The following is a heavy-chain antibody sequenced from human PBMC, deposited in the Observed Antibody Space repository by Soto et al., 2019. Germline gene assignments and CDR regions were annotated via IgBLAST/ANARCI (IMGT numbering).Heavy chain of an antibody. J-gene: IGHJ6*02. CDR1: GASLNDYY. D-gene: IGHD3-22*01. V-gene: IGHV4-59*08. CDR3: ASDYSGYSADPEYYGVEV. Sequence: SETLSLTCTVSGASLNDYYWNWIRQPPGGGLEWLGFISYSGSTNCNPSLKSRVTISVDTSKNQFSLSLKSVTAADTAVYYCASDYSGYSADPEYYGVEVWGQGTTVTVSS. CDR2: ISYSGST.